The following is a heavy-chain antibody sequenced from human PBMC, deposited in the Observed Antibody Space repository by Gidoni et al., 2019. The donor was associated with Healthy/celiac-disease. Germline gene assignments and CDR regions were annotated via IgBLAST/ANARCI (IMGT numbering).Heavy chain of an antibody. Sequence: EVQLLESGGGLVPPGGSLRPSFPASGFTFSSYAMSWVRQAPGKGLEWVAAISGSGGSTYDADSVKGRFTISRDNSKNTLYLQMNSLRAEDTAVYYCAKWRTTGTYFDYWGQGTLVTVSS. V-gene: IGHV3-23*01. CDR1: GFTFSSYA. D-gene: IGHD4-17*01. CDR2: ISGSGGST. CDR3: AKWRTTGTYFDY. J-gene: IGHJ4*02.